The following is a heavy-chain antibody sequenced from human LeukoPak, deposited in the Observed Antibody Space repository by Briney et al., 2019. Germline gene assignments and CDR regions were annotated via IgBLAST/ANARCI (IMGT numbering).Heavy chain of an antibody. CDR3: ASKYYYDSSGYLGYFDY. J-gene: IGHJ4*02. D-gene: IGHD3-22*01. CDR2: IYYSGST. CDR1: GGSISSGGYY. V-gene: IGHV4-31*03. Sequence: SQTLSLTCTVSGGSISSGGYYWSWLRQHPGKGLEWLGYIYYSGSTYYNPSLKSRVTISVDTSKNQFSLKLSSVTAADTAVYYCASKYYYDSSGYLGYFDYWGQGTLVTVSS.